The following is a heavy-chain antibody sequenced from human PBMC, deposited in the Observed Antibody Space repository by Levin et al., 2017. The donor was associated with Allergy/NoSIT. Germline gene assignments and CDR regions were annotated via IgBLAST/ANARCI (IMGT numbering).Heavy chain of an antibody. D-gene: IGHD2-2*01. CDR1: GGSISSSNW. J-gene: IGHJ3*02. CDR2: IYHSGST. Sequence: GSLRLSCAVSGGSISSSNWWSWVRQPPGKGLEWIGEIYHSGSTNYNPSLKSRVTISVDKSKNQFSLKLSSVTAADTAVYYCARVYCSSTSCYRSLFRSRPRPAPDAFDSWGQGTMVTVSS. CDR3: ARVYCSSTSCYRSLFRSRPRPAPDAFDS. V-gene: IGHV4-4*02.